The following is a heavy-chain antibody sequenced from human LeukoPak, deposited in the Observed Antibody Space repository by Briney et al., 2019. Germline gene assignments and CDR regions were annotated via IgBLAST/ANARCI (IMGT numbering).Heavy chain of an antibody. CDR1: GYTFTSYG. J-gene: IGHJ4*02. CDR3: ERDYYYDSSGFLRRDY. CDR2: ISAYNGNT. Sequence: ASVKVSCKASGYTFTSYGISWVRQAPGQGLEWMGWISAYNGNTNYAQKLQGRVTMTTDTSTSTAYMELRSLRSDDTAVYYCERDYYYDSSGFLRRDYWGQGTLVTVSS. V-gene: IGHV1-18*01. D-gene: IGHD3-22*01.